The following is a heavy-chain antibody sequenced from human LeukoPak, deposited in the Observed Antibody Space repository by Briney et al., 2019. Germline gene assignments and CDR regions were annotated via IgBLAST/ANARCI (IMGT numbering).Heavy chain of an antibody. CDR1: GFTFSNYA. CDR2: TSGSGYST. D-gene: IGHD5-24*01. CDR3: AKARNQFFDY. J-gene: IGHJ4*02. V-gene: IGHV3-23*01. Sequence: GGSLRLPCAASGFTFSNYAMNWVRRAPGKGLEWVSATSGSGYSTYYADSVKGRFTISRDNSKNTLYLQMNSLRAEDTAVYYCAKARNQFFDYWGQGTLVTVSS.